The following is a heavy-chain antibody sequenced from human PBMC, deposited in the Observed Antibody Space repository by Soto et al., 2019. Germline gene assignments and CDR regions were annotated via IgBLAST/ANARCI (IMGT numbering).Heavy chain of an antibody. J-gene: IGHJ5*02. D-gene: IGHD5-12*01. V-gene: IGHV4-31*03. Sequence: SETLSLTCTVSGGSISSGGYYWSWIRQHPGKGLEWIGYIYYSGSTYYNPSLKSRVTISVDTSKNQFSLKLSSVTAADTAVYYCARERGYSGFNWFDPWGQGTLVTVSS. CDR3: ARERGYSGFNWFDP. CDR1: GGSISSGGYY. CDR2: IYYSGST.